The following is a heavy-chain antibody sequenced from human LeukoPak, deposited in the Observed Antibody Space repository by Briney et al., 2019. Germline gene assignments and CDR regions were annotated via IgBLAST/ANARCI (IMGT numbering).Heavy chain of an antibody. D-gene: IGHD3-10*01. V-gene: IGHV3-30*01. J-gene: IGHJ6*03. CDR2: ISYDGSNK. CDR3: ARSTLVRYYMDV. CDR1: GFTFSSYA. Sequence: GGSLRLSCAASGFTFSSYAMHWVRQAPGKGLEWVAVISYDGSNKYYADSVKGRFTISRDNSKNTLYLQMNSLRAEDAAVYYCARSTLVRYYMDVWGKGTTVTVSS.